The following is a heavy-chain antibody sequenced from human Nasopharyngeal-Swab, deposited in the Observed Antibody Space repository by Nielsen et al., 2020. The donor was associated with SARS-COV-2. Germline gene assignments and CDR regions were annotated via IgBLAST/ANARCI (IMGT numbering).Heavy chain of an antibody. D-gene: IGHD2-8*01. CDR2: IYSGGRI. CDR1: GFSVSSNY. J-gene: IGHJ4*02. V-gene: IGHV3-53*01. Sequence: GGSLRLSCATPGFSVSSNYMSWVRQAPGKGLEWVSVIYSGGRIYYADSVQGRFTISRDNSKNTLDLQMNSLRAEDTAVYYCANRPALIGIWGQGTLVTVSS. CDR3: ANRPALIGI.